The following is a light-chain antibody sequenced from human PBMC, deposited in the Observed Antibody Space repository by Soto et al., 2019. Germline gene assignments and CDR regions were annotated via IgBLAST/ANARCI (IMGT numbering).Light chain of an antibody. V-gene: IGLV2-14*01. Sequence: QSALTQPASVSGSPGQSITISCTATSRDVGGYNYVSWYQQYPGKAPKLMIYDVINRPSGVSNRFSGSKSGNTASLTVSGLQAEDEADYYCSSYTSSTTLVFGGGTKLTVL. CDR3: SSYTSSTTLV. CDR2: DVI. CDR1: SRDVGGYNY. J-gene: IGLJ2*01.